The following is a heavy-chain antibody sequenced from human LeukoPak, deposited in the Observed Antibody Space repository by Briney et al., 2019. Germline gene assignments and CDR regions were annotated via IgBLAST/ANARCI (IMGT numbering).Heavy chain of an antibody. J-gene: IGHJ4*02. V-gene: IGHV3-64*01. CDR1: GFTFSSYA. CDR3: ARDQGYCSSTSCYPLRY. Sequence: GGSLRLSCAAFGFTFSSYAMNWVRQAPGKGLEYVSAISSNGGSTYYANSVKGRFTISRDNSKNTLYLQMGSLRAEDMAVYYCARDQGYCSSTSCYPLRYWGQGTLVTVSS. D-gene: IGHD2-2*01. CDR2: ISSNGGST.